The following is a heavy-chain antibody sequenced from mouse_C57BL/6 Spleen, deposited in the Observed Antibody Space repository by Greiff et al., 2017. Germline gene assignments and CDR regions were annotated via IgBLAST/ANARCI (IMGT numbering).Heavy chain of an antibody. D-gene: IGHD2-3*01. Sequence: VQLQQPGAELVRPGASVKLSCTASGFNIKDYYMHWVKQRPEQGLEWIGRIDPADGDTEYAPKFQGKATMTADTSSNTAYLQLSSLTSEDTAVYYCTTSGDGYWYFDVWGTGTTVTVSS. J-gene: IGHJ1*03. CDR2: IDPADGDT. V-gene: IGHV14-1*01. CDR3: TTSGDGYWYFDV. CDR1: GFNIKDYY.